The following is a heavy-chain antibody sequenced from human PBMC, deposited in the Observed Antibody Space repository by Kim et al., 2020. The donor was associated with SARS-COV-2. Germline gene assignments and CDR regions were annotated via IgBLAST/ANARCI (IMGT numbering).Heavy chain of an antibody. V-gene: IGHV4-34*01. CDR2: INHSGST. D-gene: IGHD3-3*01. CDR1: GGSFSGYY. Sequence: SETLSLTCAVYGGSFSGYYWSWIRQPPGKGLEWIGEINHSGSTNYNPSLKSRVTISVDTSKNQFSLKLSSVTAADTAVYYCARGFPARDFWSGYYVLDPWGQGTLVTVSS. CDR3: ARGFPARDFWSGYYVLDP. J-gene: IGHJ5*02.